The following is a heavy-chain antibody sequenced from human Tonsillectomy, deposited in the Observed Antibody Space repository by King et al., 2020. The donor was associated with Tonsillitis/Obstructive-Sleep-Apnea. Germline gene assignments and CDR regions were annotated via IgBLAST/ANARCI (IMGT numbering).Heavy chain of an antibody. Sequence: QLQESGPGLVKPSETLSLTCTVSGGSVSSSHYFWSWIRQPPGKGLEWSGSIYYTGNTNYIPSLKSRVTISLDTSKNQFSLKLSSVTAADTAVYYCGRAYEWSKVIDYWGQGTLVTVSS. V-gene: IGHV4-61*01. CDR2: IYYTGNT. D-gene: IGHD3-3*01. CDR3: GRAYEWSKVIDY. J-gene: IGHJ4*02. CDR1: GGSVSSSHYF.